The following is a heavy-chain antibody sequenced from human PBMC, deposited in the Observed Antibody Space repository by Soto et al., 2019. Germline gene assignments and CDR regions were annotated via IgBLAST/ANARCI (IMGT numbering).Heavy chain of an antibody. J-gene: IGHJ3*02. V-gene: IGHV4-34*01. CDR2: INHSGST. D-gene: IGHD6-6*01. CDR1: GGSFSGYY. CDR3: ASGQFSSCNGNAFDI. Sequence: SETLSLTCAVYGGSFSGYYWSWIRQPPGKGLEWIGEINHSGSTNYNPSLKSRVTISVDTSKNQFSLKLSSVTAADTAVYYCASGQFSSCNGNAFDIWGQGTMVTVSS.